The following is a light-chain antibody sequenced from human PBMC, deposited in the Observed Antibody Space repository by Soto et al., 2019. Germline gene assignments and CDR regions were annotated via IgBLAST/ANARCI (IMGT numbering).Light chain of an antibody. CDR3: AAWDDSLNGHSV. J-gene: IGLJ3*02. CDR2: SNN. CDR1: SSNIGSNT. V-gene: IGLV1-44*01. Sequence: QSVLTQPPSASGTPGQRVTISCSGSSSNIGSNTVNWYQQLPGTAPKLLIYSNNQRPSGVPDRFSGSKSGTSASLAISGLQSEDEADYYCAAWDDSLNGHSVFGGGTKVTVL.